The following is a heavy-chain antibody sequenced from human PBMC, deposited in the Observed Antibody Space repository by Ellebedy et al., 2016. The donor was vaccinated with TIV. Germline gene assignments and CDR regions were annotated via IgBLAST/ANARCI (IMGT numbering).Heavy chain of an antibody. CDR1: GFTFSSYA. Sequence: GESLKISXAASGFTFSSYAMHWVRQAPGKGLEWVAVISYDGSNKYYADSVKGRFTISRDNSKNTLYLQMNSLRAEDTAVYYCAREHGSSWYIFDYWGQGTLVTVSS. CDR2: ISYDGSNK. V-gene: IGHV3-30-3*01. J-gene: IGHJ4*02. D-gene: IGHD6-13*01. CDR3: AREHGSSWYIFDY.